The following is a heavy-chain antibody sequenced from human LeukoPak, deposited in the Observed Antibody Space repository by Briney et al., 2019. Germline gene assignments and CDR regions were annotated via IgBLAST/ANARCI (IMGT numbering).Heavy chain of an antibody. CDR3: AKGGEASSWSYFDY. CDR1: AFIVDSNY. J-gene: IGHJ4*02. V-gene: IGHV3-23*01. D-gene: IGHD2-2*01. CDR2: NSGSGDTT. Sequence: PGGSLRLSCAASAFIVDSNYMNWVRQAPGKGLEWVSVNSGSGDTTYYADSVKGRFTVSRDKSKNTLYLQMNSLRVEDTAIYYCAKGGEASSWSYFDYWGQGTLVTVSS.